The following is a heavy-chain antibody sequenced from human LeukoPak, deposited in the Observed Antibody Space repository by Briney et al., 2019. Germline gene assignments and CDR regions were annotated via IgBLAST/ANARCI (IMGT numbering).Heavy chain of an antibody. CDR3: TTERLLWFGELWGALDI. V-gene: IGHV3-15*01. CDR2: IKSKTDGGTT. D-gene: IGHD3-10*01. J-gene: IGHJ3*02. CDR1: GFTFSNAW. Sequence: MPGGSLRLSCAASGFTFSNAWMSWVRQAPGKGLEWVGRIKSKTDGGTTDYAAPVKGRFTTSRDDSKNTLYLQMNSLKTEDTAVYYCTTERLLWFGELWGALDIWGQGTMVTVSS.